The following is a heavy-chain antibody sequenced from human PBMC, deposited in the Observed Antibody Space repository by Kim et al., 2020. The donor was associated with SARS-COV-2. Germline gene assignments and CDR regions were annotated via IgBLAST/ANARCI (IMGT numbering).Heavy chain of an antibody. CDR2: NSGGT. CDR3: ARNGEGY. Sequence: NSGGTNYAQKFQGRVTMTRDTSISTAYMELSRLRSDDTAVYYCARNGEGYWGQGTLVTVSS. D-gene: IGHD2-8*01. J-gene: IGHJ4*02. V-gene: IGHV1-2*02.